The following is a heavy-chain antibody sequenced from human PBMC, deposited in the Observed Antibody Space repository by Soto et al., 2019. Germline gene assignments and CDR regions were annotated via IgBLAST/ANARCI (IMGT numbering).Heavy chain of an antibody. CDR1: GYTFTRYG. V-gene: IGHV1-18*01. J-gene: IGHJ4*02. CDR2: ISAYNGNT. CDR3: ASSEYYYDSSGYYMGFGY. Sequence: GXXVKVSCKASGYTFTRYGISCGRHAPGQGLEWMGWISAYNGNTNYAQKLQGRVTMTTDTSTSTAYMELRSLRSDDTDVYYCASSEYYYDSSGYYMGFGYWGQGTLVTVSS. D-gene: IGHD3-22*01.